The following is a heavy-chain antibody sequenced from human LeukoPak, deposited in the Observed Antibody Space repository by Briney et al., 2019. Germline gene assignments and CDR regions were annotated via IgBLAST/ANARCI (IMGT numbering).Heavy chain of an antibody. V-gene: IGHV3-23*01. CDR1: GFTFSSYA. CDR3: AKVLGSRIAVSDPFDY. Sequence: GGSLRLSCAASGFTFSSYAMSWVRQAPGKGLEWVSAISGSGGSTYYADSVKGGFTISRDNSKNTLYLQMNSLRAEDTAVYYCAKVLGSRIAVSDPFDYWGQGTLVTVSS. D-gene: IGHD2-21*01. J-gene: IGHJ4*02. CDR2: ISGSGGST.